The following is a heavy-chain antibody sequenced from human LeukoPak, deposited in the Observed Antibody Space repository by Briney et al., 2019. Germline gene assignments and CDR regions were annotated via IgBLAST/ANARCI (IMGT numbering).Heavy chain of an antibody. CDR2: ISAYNGNT. V-gene: IGHV1-18*01. Sequence: ASVKVSCKASGYTFTSYGISWVRQAPGQGLEWMGWISAYNGNTNYAQKLQGRVTMTTDTSTSTAYMELRSLRSDDTAIYYCAKVFCSGPTCYSDVTFDSWGQGTLVTVSS. D-gene: IGHD2-2*01. J-gene: IGHJ4*02. CDR3: AKVFCSGPTCYSDVTFDS. CDR1: GYTFTSYG.